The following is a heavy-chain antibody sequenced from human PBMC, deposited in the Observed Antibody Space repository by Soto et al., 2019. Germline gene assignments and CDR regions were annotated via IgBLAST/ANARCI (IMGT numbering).Heavy chain of an antibody. CDR1: GGPISSGGYS. D-gene: IGHD6-19*01. CDR3: AQSGRSSRVDY. Sequence: QLQLQESGSGLVKPSQTLSLTCAVSGGPISSGGYSWGWIRQPPGKGLEWIGYIYHSGSTYYNSSLKSRVTISVDRSKNQFSLKLSSVTAADTGVYYCAQSGRSSRVDYWGQGTLVTVSS. CDR2: IYHSGST. J-gene: IGHJ4*02. V-gene: IGHV4-30-2*01.